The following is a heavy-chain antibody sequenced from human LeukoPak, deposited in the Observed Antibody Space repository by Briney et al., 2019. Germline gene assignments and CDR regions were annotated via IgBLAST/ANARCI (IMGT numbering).Heavy chain of an antibody. J-gene: IGHJ4*02. D-gene: IGHD3-22*01. CDR3: ASFDYYDSSGYYSSFDY. CDR1: GGTFSSYA. Sequence: SVKVSCKASGGTFSSYAISWVRQAPGQGLEWMGGIIPIFGTANYAQKFQGRVTITADESTSTAYMELSSLRSEDTAVYYCASFDYYDSSGYYSSFDYWGQGTLVTVSS. V-gene: IGHV1-69*13. CDR2: IIPIFGTA.